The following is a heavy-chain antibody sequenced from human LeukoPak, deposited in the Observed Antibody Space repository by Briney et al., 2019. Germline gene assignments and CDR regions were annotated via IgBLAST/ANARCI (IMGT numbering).Heavy chain of an antibody. CDR3: AKRSSGWDNSYYYYYYMDV. CDR2: INHSGST. J-gene: IGHJ6*03. V-gene: IGHV4-39*07. CDR1: GGSISSSSYY. Sequence: SETLSLTCTVSGGSISSSSYYWSWIRQPPGKGLEWIGEINHSGSTNYNPSLKSRVTISVDTSKNQFSLKLSSVTAADTAVYYCAKRSSGWDNSYYYYYYMDVWGKGTTVTVSS. D-gene: IGHD6-19*01.